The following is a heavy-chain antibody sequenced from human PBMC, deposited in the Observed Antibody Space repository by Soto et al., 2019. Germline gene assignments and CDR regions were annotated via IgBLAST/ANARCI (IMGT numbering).Heavy chain of an antibody. J-gene: IGHJ4*02. CDR2: ISGGGSNT. Sequence: GGSLRLSCAASGFPFSSYVMSWVRQAPGKGLEWVSGISGGGSNTFYADYVKGRFTISRDNSKNTLLLQMNSLGDEDTAVYYCAKDSNKYSSSLRGRYFDYWGQGIGVTVYS. D-gene: IGHD4-4*01. CDR3: AKDSNKYSSSLRGRYFDY. V-gene: IGHV3-23*01. CDR1: GFPFSSYV.